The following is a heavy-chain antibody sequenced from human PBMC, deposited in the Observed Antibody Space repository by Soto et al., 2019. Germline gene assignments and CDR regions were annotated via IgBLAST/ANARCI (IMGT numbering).Heavy chain of an antibody. CDR3: ARVVPGAEAWFGP. Sequence: ASVKVSCKASGYIFSNFDINWVRQATGQGLEWLGWMNTNTGNTGYAPKFQGRVSMTRNISTTTAYMELRSLRSDDTAVYYCARVVPGAEAWFGPWGQGTLVTVSS. CDR2: MNTNTGNT. V-gene: IGHV1-8*01. CDR1: GYIFSNFD. J-gene: IGHJ5*02.